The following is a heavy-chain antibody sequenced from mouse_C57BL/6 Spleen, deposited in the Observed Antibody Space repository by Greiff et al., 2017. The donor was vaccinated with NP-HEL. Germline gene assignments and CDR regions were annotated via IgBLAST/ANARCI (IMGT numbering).Heavy chain of an antibody. V-gene: IGHV1-82*01. Sequence: QVQLQQSGPELVKPGASVKISCKASGYAFSSSWMNWVKQRPGKGLEWIGRIYPGDGDTNYNGKFKGKATLTADKSSSTAYMQSSSLTAEDSAVYFCANYYGRSPFDYWGKGTTRTVSS. CDR1: GYAFSSSW. J-gene: IGHJ2*01. D-gene: IGHD1-1*01. CDR2: IYPGDGDT. CDR3: ANYYGRSPFDY.